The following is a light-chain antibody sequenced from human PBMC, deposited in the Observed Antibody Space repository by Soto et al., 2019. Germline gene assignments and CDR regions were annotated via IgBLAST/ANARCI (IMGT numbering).Light chain of an antibody. J-gene: IGLJ1*01. CDR2: EVS. CDR1: SSDVGAYTS. Sequence: ALTQPASVSASPGQSITISCTGTSSDVGAYTSVSWYQQHPGKVPKVVIYEVSNRPSGVSNRFSGSKSGNTASLTISGLQAEDEAQYYCSSYTSDNRSYVFGTGTKATVL. V-gene: IGLV2-14*01. CDR3: SSYTSDNRSYV.